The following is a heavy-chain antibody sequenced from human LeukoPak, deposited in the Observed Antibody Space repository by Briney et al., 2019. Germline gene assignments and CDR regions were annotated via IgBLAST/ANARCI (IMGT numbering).Heavy chain of an antibody. D-gene: IGHD3-10*01. J-gene: IGHJ4*02. V-gene: IGHV3-66*01. CDR3: ARVTYGSGSYYY. Sequence: PEGSLRLSCAASGFTVSSNYMSWVRQAPGKGLEWVSVIYSGGSTYYADSVKGRFTISRDNSKNTLYLQMNSLRAEDTAVYYCARVTYGSGSYYYWGQGTLVTVSS. CDR1: GFTVSSNY. CDR2: IYSGGST.